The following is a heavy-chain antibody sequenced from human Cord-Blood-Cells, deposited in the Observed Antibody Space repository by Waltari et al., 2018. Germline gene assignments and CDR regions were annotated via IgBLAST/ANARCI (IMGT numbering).Heavy chain of an antibody. CDR1: GYTFTSYG. V-gene: IGHV1-18*01. CDR3: ARTPRGRRNWFDP. J-gene: IGHJ5*02. D-gene: IGHD2-15*01. CDR2: FSPYDGNT. Sequence: QVQLVQSGAEVKKPGASVKVSCKACGYTFTSYGISWVRQAPGQGLEWMGWFSPYDGNTNYVQKLQGIVTTTTDTSAGTASMELGSLRSDDTAVYYCARTPRGRRNWFDPWGQGTLGTVSS.